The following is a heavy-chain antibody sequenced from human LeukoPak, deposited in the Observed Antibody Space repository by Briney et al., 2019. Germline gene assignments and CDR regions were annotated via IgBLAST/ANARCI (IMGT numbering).Heavy chain of an antibody. CDR3: ARDRHYCSSTSCYPSYYYYMDV. CDR2: INHSGST. CDR1: GGSFSGYY. J-gene: IGHJ6*03. V-gene: IGHV4-34*01. D-gene: IGHD2-2*01. Sequence: PSETLSLTCAVYGGSFSGYYWSWIREPPGTGLEWIGEINHSGSTDYNPSLKSRVTISVDTSKNQFSLKLSSVTAADTAVYYCARDRHYCSSTSCYPSYYYYMDVWGKGTTVTVSS.